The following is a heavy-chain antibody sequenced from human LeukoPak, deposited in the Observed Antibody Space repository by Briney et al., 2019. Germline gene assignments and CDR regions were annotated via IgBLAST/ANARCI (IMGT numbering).Heavy chain of an antibody. CDR3: ARVWGGPETATEYFDY. D-gene: IGHD3-16*01. Sequence: GGSLRLSCAASGFTFSSYSMNWVRQAPGKGLEWVSSISSSSSYIYYADSVKGRFTISRDNAKNSLYLQMNSLRAEDTAVYYCARVWGGPETATEYFDYWGRGTLVTVSS. CDR2: ISSSSSYI. CDR1: GFTFSSYS. V-gene: IGHV3-21*01. J-gene: IGHJ4*02.